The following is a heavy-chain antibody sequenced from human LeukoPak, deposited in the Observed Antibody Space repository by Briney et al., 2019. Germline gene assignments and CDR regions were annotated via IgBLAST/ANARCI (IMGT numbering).Heavy chain of an antibody. Sequence: PSETLSLTCTVSGGSISSSSYYWGWIRQPPGKGLEWIGSIYYSGSTYYNPSLKSRVTISVDTSKNQFSLKLSSVTAADTAVYYCAKAEWALGTYFDYWGQGTLVTVSS. CDR3: AKAEWALGTYFDY. D-gene: IGHD1-14*01. CDR1: GGSISSSSYY. V-gene: IGHV4-39*07. J-gene: IGHJ4*02. CDR2: IYYSGST.